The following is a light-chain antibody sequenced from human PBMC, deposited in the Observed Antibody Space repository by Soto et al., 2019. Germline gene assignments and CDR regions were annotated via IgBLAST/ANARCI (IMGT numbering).Light chain of an antibody. CDR2: GNS. J-gene: IGLJ2*01. CDR3: QSYDSSLSGSV. Sequence: QSVLTQPPSVSGAPGQRVTISCTGSSSNIGAGYDVHWYQQLPGTAPKLLIYGNSNRPSGVPDRFSGSKSGTSASLANTGVQAEDEGDYYCQSYDSSLSGSVFGGGTQLTVL. CDR1: SSNIGAGYD. V-gene: IGLV1-40*01.